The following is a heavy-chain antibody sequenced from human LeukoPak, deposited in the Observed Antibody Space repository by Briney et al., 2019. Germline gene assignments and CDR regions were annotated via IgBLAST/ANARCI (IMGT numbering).Heavy chain of an antibody. Sequence: SETLSLTCTVSGYSISSGYYWGWIRQPPGKSLEWIGNIYPTGSTYYNPSLKSRVTISVDTSKNRFSLKLSSVTAADTAVYYCARVHYSGVGWFDPWGQGTLVTVSS. CDR1: GYSISSGYY. V-gene: IGHV4-38-2*02. CDR2: IYPTGST. J-gene: IGHJ5*02. D-gene: IGHD1-1*01. CDR3: ARVHYSGVGWFDP.